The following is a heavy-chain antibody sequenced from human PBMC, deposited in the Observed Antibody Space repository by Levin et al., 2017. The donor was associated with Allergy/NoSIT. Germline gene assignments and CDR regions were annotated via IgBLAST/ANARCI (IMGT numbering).Heavy chain of an antibody. CDR3: TTGGIQLWAPYYYDYMDV. CDR2: IKSKTDGGTT. D-gene: IGHD5-18*01. Sequence: ETLSLTCAASGFTFSNAWMSWVRQAPGKGLEWVGRIKSKTDGGTTDYAAPVKGRFTISRDDSKNTLYLQMNSLKTEDTAVYYCTTGGIQLWAPYYYDYMDVWGKGTTVTVSS. CDR1: GFTFSNAW. J-gene: IGHJ6*03. V-gene: IGHV3-15*01.